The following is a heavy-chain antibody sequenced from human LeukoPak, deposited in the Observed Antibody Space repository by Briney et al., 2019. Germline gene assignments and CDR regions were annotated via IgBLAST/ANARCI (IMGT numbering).Heavy chain of an antibody. J-gene: IGHJ4*02. CDR1: GFTFNDYY. CDR3: ATCGVSCYWLEY. CDR2: ISGSSGYT. V-gene: IGHV3-11*03. Sequence: GGSLRLSCAASGFTFNDYYMSWIRQAPGKGLEWVSYISGSSGYTEYADSVKGRFTISRDNAKNSLYLQMNSLRAEDTALYYCATCGVSCYWLEYWGQGTLVTVSS. D-gene: IGHD2-15*01.